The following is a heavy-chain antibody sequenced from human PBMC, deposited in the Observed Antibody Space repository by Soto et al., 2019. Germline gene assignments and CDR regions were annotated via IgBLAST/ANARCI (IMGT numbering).Heavy chain of an antibody. Sequence: QGTLKESGPVLVKPTETLTLRCTVSGLSITDSEMGVSWIRQPPGQPLEWLAHIDASGEKSYRTFLKSRLAISKDTSKSQIVLTMTNMDPADTATYYCARRHLAVAVSPWFDPWGQVIPVTFSS. CDR2: IDASGEK. J-gene: IGHJ5*02. D-gene: IGHD6-19*01. CDR3: ARRHLAVAVSPWFDP. CDR1: GLSITDSEMG. V-gene: IGHV2-26*01.